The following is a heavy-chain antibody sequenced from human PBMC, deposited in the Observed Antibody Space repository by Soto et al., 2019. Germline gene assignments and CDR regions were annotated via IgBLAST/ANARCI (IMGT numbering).Heavy chain of an antibody. Sequence: QVQLQESGPGLVKPSQTLSLTCTVSGGSISSGDYYWSWIRQPTGKGLEWIGYIYYSGSTYYNPSLKSRVTISVDTSKNQFSLKLSSVTAADTAVYYCASGLHYSICVWGDDALDYWGQGTLVTVSS. J-gene: IGHJ4*02. CDR3: ASGLHYSICVWGDDALDY. CDR1: GGSISSGDYY. D-gene: IGHD4-4*01. V-gene: IGHV4-30-4*01. CDR2: IYYSGST.